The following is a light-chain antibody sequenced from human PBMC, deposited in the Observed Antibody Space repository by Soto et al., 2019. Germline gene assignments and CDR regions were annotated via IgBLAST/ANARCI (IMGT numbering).Light chain of an antibody. CDR2: GAS. V-gene: IGKV3-20*01. CDR1: QSVSSGY. J-gene: IGKJ1*01. CDR3: QQYGSSPWT. Sequence: EIVLTQSPGTLSLSPGERATLSCRASQSVSSGYLAWYQQKPGQAPRLLIYGASTRDTGIPNRFSGSGSGTDFTLTISRLQPEDFAAYYCQQYGSSPWTFGQGTKVEIK.